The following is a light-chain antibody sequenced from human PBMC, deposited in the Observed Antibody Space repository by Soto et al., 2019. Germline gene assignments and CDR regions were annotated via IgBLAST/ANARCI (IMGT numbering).Light chain of an antibody. CDR3: LQDYGDSWT. J-gene: IGKJ1*01. V-gene: IGKV1-9*01. CDR1: QGISSD. Sequence: DIQLTQSPSFLSASVGDRFTITCRASQGISSDLAWYQQNPGKAPKLLIYAASTLQNGVPSTFSGSGSGTVFTLTISSLQPEDFASYYCLQDYGDSWTFGQGTKVDI. CDR2: AAS.